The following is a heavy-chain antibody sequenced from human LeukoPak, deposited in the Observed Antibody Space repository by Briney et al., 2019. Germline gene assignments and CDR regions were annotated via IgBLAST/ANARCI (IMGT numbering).Heavy chain of an antibody. V-gene: IGHV4-59*12. D-gene: IGHD6-19*01. CDR1: GGSISSYY. J-gene: IGHJ5*02. CDR2: IYYSGST. CDR3: AREGSWLVNWFDP. Sequence: SETLSLTCTVSGGSISSYYWSWIRQPPGKGLEWIGYIYYSGSTNYNPSLKSRVTMSVDTSKNQFSLKLSSVTAADTAVYYCAREGSWLVNWFDPWGQGTLVTVSS.